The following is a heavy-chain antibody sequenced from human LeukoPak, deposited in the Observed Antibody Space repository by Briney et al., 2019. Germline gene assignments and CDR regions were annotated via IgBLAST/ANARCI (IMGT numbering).Heavy chain of an antibody. CDR1: GFTFSNAW. CDR2: IKSKTDGGTT. V-gene: IGHV3-15*01. CDR3: AKPGYNSLGDY. Sequence: PGGSLRLSCAASGFTFSNAWMSWVRQAPGKGLEWVGRIKSKTDGGTTDYAAPVKGRFTISRDDSKNTLYLQMNSLRAEDTAVYYCAKPGYNSLGDYWGQGTLVTVSS. D-gene: IGHD5-24*01. J-gene: IGHJ4*02.